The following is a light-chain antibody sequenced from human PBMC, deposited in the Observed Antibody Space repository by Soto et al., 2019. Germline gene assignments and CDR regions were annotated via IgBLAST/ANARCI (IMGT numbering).Light chain of an antibody. CDR2: DAS. J-gene: IGKJ2*01. CDR1: PTMSTW. CDR3: QRYDGY. Sequence: DSQMTQSPSTLSASVGDRATITCRASPTMSTWLAWYQQKQGKAPILLIYDASSLRSGAPSRFSGSGSGTEFTLTINSLQPDDVAAYYCQRYDGYFGQGTKLEIK. V-gene: IGKV1-5*01.